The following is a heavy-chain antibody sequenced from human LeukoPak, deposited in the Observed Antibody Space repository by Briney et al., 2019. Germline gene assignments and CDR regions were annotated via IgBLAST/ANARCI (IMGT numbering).Heavy chain of an antibody. V-gene: IGHV3-48*04. Sequence: GSLRLSCAASGFTFSSYSVNWVRQAPGKGLEWVSSISSSSSTIYYADSVKGRFTISRDNAKNSLYLQMNSLRAEDTAVYYCARDYGGNSVVVDYWGQGTLVTVSS. CDR2: ISSSSSTI. CDR1: GFTFSSYS. J-gene: IGHJ4*02. CDR3: ARDYGGNSVVVDY. D-gene: IGHD4-23*01.